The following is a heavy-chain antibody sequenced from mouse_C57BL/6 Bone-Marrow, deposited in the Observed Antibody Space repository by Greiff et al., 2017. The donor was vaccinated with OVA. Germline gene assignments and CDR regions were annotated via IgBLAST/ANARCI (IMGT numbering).Heavy chain of an antibody. Sequence: QVQLQQPGAELVRPGSSVKLSCKASGYTFTSYWMDWVKQRPGQGLEWIGNIYPSDSETHYNQKFKDKATLTVDKSSSTAYMQLSSLTSEDSAVYYCARTPCYYGSSHQAWFAYWGQGTLVTVSA. CDR3: ARTPCYYGSSHQAWFAY. D-gene: IGHD1-1*01. CDR1: GYTFTSYW. V-gene: IGHV1-61*01. CDR2: IYPSDSET. J-gene: IGHJ3*01.